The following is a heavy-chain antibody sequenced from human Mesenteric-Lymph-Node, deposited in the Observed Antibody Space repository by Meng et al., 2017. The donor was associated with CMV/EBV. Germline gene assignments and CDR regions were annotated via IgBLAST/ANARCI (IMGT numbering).Heavy chain of an antibody. D-gene: IGHD1-1*01. CDR1: GYTFIDYY. J-gene: IGHJ5*02. Sequence: QVQLVQSGAEVKKPGASVRVSCKASGYTFIDYYINWVRQAPGQGLEWMGRINPKTGGRSYAQNFQGRVTMTRDTSINTAYMEVNRLNSDDTAVYYCGRGQQTFDPWGQGTLVTVSS. CDR3: GRGQQTFDP. V-gene: IGHV1-2*06. CDR2: INPKTGGR.